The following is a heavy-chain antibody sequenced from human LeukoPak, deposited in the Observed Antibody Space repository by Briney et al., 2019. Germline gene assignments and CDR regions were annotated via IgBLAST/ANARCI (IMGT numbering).Heavy chain of an antibody. CDR2: IYTSGST. J-gene: IGHJ4*02. CDR3: ARHYEIKNRYYFDY. D-gene: IGHD3-9*01. V-gene: IGHV4-4*07. CDR1: GGSISSYY. Sequence: PSETLSLTCTVSGGSISSYYWSWIRQPAGKGPEWIGRIYTSGSTNYNPSLKSRVTMSVDTSKNQFSLKLSSVTAADTAVYYCARHYEIKNRYYFDYWGQGTLVTVSS.